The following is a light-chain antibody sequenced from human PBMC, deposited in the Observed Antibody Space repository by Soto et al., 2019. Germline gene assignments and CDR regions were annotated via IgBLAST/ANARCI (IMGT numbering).Light chain of an antibody. Sequence: DIQMTQSPSSLSASVGDRVTITCRASQSISTSLNWYQRSPGTAPKLLIYAASTLQSGVPSRFSGSGSGTDFTLTISSLQPEDFATYYCQQSHNTPRTCGQGTNVDI. CDR3: QQSHNTPRT. CDR1: QSISTS. J-gene: IGKJ1*01. CDR2: AAS. V-gene: IGKV1-39*01.